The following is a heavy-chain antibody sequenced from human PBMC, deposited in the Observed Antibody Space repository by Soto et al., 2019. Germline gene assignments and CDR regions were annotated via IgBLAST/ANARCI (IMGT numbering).Heavy chain of an antibody. CDR2: MYPGDSDT. Sequence: GESLKIACKGSGYSFTSYWIGWERQKPGKGLEWLLIMYPGDSDTRKSRSHKGQVTSSSDKPIGTAYLQWSSVKASDTAKYYWAAFVLQPRNSFHYWGQGTLVTVSS. D-gene: IGHD2-8*02. CDR1: GYSFTSYW. CDR3: AAFVLQPRNSFHY. J-gene: IGHJ4*02. V-gene: IGHV5-51*04.